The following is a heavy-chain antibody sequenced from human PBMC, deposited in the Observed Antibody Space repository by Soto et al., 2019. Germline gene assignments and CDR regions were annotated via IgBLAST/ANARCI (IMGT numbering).Heavy chain of an antibody. J-gene: IGHJ6*02. CDR3: GKGRSYYYYYGVDV. V-gene: IGHV3-23*01. D-gene: IGHD1-26*01. Sequence: EVHLLESGGALVQPGGSLRLSCAASGFTFSSCAMGWVRQAPGKGLEWVSDIIDSGGSTYYADAVKGRFTISRDNSKSTLYLLINSLRAEDTAVYYCGKGRSYYYYYGVDVWGQGTTVTVSS. CDR1: GFTFSSCA. CDR2: IIDSGGST.